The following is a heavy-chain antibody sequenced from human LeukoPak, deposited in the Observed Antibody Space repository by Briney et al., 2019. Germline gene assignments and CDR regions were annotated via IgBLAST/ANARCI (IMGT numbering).Heavy chain of an antibody. CDR2: IYYSGST. J-gene: IGHJ4*02. D-gene: IGHD6-19*01. Sequence: PSETLSLTCTVPGGSISSYYWSWIRQPPGKGLEWIGYIYYSGSTNYNPSLKSRVTISVDTSKNQFSLKLSSVTAADTAVYYCAREGAVAGGFDYWGQGTLVTVSS. V-gene: IGHV4-59*01. CDR3: AREGAVAGGFDY. CDR1: GGSISSYY.